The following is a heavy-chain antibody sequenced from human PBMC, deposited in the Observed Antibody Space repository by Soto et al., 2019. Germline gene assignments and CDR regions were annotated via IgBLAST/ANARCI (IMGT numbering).Heavy chain of an antibody. D-gene: IGHD2-2*01. CDR2: FDPEDGET. CDR1: GDALTELS. J-gene: IGHJ6*03. V-gene: IGHV1-24*01. Sequence: GASVKVSSKVSGDALTELSMHWLRQAPGKGLEWMGGFDPEDGETIYAQKFQGRVTMTEDTSTDTAYMELSSLRSEDTAVYYCATGDCSSTSCYGPYYYYMAVWGKGTTVNVSS. CDR3: ATGDCSSTSCYGPYYYYMAV.